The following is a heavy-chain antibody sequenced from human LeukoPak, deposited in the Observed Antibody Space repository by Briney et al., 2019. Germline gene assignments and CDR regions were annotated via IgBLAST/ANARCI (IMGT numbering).Heavy chain of an antibody. CDR1: GYTFTSYG. V-gene: IGHV1-18*01. Sequence: ASVKVSCKASGYTFTSYGISWVRQAPGQGLEWMGWISAYNGNTNYAQKLQVRVTMTTDTSTSTAYMELRSLRSDDTAVYYCARDVPNYYDSSGYYGYWGQGTLVTVSS. J-gene: IGHJ4*02. D-gene: IGHD3-22*01. CDR3: ARDVPNYYDSSGYYGY. CDR2: ISAYNGNT.